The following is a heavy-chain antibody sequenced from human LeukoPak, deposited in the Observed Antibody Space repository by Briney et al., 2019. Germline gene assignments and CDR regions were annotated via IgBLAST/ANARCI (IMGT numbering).Heavy chain of an antibody. J-gene: IGHJ4*02. CDR3: AKDLAGYCTNGVCYKGDDY. CDR1: GFTFSSYA. Sequence: GGSLRLSCASSGFTFSSYAMSWVRQPAGKGLEWVSAISGSGGSTYYADSVKGRFPISRDHSQNPLFLQMNRLRAEDTAVYYCAKDLAGYCTNGVCYKGDDYRGQGTLVTVSS. D-gene: IGHD2-8*01. V-gene: IGHV3-23*01. CDR2: ISGSGGST.